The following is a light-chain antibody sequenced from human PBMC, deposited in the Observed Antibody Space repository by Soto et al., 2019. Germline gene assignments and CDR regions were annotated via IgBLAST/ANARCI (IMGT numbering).Light chain of an antibody. CDR1: NNDVGTSNL. CDR3: CSYAFTYV. J-gene: IGLJ1*01. CDR2: EDS. V-gene: IGLV2-23*01. Sequence: QSVLTQPASVSGSPGQSITISCTGTNNDVGTSNLVSWYQQHPGKAPKLIIYEDSKRPSGVSYRFSGSKSGDTASLTISGLQAEDEADYFCCSYAFTYVFGTGTKVTVL.